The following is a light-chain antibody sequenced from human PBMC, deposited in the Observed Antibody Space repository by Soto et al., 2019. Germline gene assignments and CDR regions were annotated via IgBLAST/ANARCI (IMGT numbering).Light chain of an antibody. CDR1: QSVRSK. V-gene: IGKV3-15*01. CDR3: LQYSGWPKT. CDR2: GAT. J-gene: IGKJ1*01. Sequence: EIVVTQSTATLSVSQGERATLSCRASQSVRSKLAWYQHLPGQAPRLLIYGATTSATGIPTRFSGSESGTEFTLTIGSLQSEDVAVYYCLQYSGWPKTFGQGTKVDIK.